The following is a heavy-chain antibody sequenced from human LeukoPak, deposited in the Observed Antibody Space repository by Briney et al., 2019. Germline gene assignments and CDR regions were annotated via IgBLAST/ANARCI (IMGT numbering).Heavy chain of an antibody. CDR2: IYHSGST. J-gene: IGHJ4*02. V-gene: IGHV4-38-2*02. Sequence: SETLSLTCAVSGYSISSGYYWGWIRQPPGKGLEWIGSIYHSGSTYYNPSLKSRVTTSVDTSKNQFSLKLSSVTAADTAVYYCARDELVDSSGWYGSYWGQGTLVTVSS. CDR3: ARDELVDSSGWYGSY. CDR1: GYSISSGYY. D-gene: IGHD6-19*01.